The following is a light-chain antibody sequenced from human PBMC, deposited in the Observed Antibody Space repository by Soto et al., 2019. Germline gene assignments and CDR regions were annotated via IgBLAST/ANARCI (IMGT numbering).Light chain of an antibody. J-gene: IGKJ1*01. Sequence: DIQMTQSPSSLSASVGDRVTITCRASQSISNFLNWYQQKPGKAPKLLIYGASSFQSGVPSRFSGSGSGTDLTLTINSLQPEDFATYYCQQSYSTPRTCGHGTKVEIK. V-gene: IGKV1-39*01. CDR2: GAS. CDR1: QSISNF. CDR3: QQSYSTPRT.